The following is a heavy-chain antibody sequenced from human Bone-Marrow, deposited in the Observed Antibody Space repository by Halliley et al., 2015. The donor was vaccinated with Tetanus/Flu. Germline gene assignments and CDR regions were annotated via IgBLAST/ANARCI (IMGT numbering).Heavy chain of an antibody. V-gene: IGHV4-34*01. D-gene: IGHD7-27*01. Sequence: GWFGKIFFRGTANYNPSLKSRVPISVDTSESQFSLKLTSVSAADTAVYFCARGGNWGSLDYWGQGNLVTVSS. J-gene: IGHJ4*02. CDR2: IFFRGTA. CDR3: ARGGNWGSLDY.